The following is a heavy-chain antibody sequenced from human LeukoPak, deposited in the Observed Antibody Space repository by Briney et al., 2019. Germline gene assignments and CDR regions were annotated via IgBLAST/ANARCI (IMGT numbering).Heavy chain of an antibody. CDR2: IRYDESNK. Sequence: GGSLRLSCAASGFTFSSYDMHWVRQAPGKGLQWVAFIRYDESNKNYADSVQGRFTISRDNAKNSLYLQMNSLRAEDTALYYCAKVKFPRYYYDSSGYLDYWGQGTLVTVSS. CDR3: AKVKFPRYYYDSSGYLDY. CDR1: GFTFSSYD. D-gene: IGHD3-22*01. V-gene: IGHV3-30*02. J-gene: IGHJ4*02.